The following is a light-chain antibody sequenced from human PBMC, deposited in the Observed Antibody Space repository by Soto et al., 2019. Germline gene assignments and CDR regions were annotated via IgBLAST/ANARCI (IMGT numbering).Light chain of an antibody. CDR3: QHYVTSRTT. Sequence: IVLTQAPGTLSLAPGERATLSWGASQSVTSNYLAWYQQKPGQAPRLLIFGASIRVTGIPDRFIGSGSGTDFTLTISRLEPEDFAVYYCQHYVTSRTTFGQGTKVDI. V-gene: IGKV3-20*01. CDR1: QSVTSNY. J-gene: IGKJ1*01. CDR2: GAS.